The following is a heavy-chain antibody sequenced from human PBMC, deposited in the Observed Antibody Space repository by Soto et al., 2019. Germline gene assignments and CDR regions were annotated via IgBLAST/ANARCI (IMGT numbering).Heavy chain of an antibody. D-gene: IGHD2-8*01. CDR2: IYYSGST. Sequence: SETLYLTCTVSGDSISSYYWGWIRQPPGKGLEWIGYIYYSGSTNYNPSLKSRVTISVDTSKNQFSLKLSSVTAADTAVYYCARLGLMVYAIDGWFDPWGQGTLVTVSS. J-gene: IGHJ5*02. CDR1: GDSISSYY. V-gene: IGHV4-59*01. CDR3: ARLGLMVYAIDGWFDP.